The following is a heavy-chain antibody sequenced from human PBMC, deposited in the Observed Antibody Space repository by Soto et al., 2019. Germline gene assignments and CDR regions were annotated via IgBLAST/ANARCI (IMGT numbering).Heavy chain of an antibody. CDR1: GGTFSSYA. V-gene: IGHV1-69*13. J-gene: IGHJ5*02. Sequence: ASVKVSCKASGGTFSSYAISWVRQAPGQGLEWMGGIIPIFGTANYAQKFQGRVTITADESTSTAYMELSSLRSEDTAVYYCARIRGYSYGFVGNCFDPWGQGTLVTVSS. D-gene: IGHD5-18*01. CDR3: ARIRGYSYGFVGNCFDP. CDR2: IIPIFGTA.